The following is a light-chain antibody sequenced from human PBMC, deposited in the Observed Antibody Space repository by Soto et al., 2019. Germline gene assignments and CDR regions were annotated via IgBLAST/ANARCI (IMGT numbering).Light chain of an antibody. J-gene: IGLJ1*01. Sequence: QSALTQPRSVSGSPGQSVTISFTGTSSDVGGYNYVSWYQQHPGKAPKLMISDVSKRPSGVPDRFSCSKSGNTASLTISGLHAEDEADYYCFSYAGGYYVFGTGTKLTVL. V-gene: IGLV2-11*01. CDR1: SSDVGGYNY. CDR3: FSYAGGYYV. CDR2: DVS.